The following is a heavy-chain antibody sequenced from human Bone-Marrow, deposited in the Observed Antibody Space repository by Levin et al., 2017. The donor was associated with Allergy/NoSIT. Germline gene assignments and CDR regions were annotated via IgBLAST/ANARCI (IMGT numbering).Heavy chain of an antibody. CDR3: VPGGGVTTDV. J-gene: IGHJ6*04. D-gene: IGHD4-17*01. Sequence: PGGSLRLSCAASGFTFTNYWMHWVRQAPGKGLEWVANIKQDGSLKYYVDSVKGRFTISRDNTKNSLHLQMNSLRVEDTAVYYCVPGGGVTTDVRGKGTTVTVSS. V-gene: IGHV3-7*01. CDR1: GFTFTNYW. CDR2: IKQDGSLK.